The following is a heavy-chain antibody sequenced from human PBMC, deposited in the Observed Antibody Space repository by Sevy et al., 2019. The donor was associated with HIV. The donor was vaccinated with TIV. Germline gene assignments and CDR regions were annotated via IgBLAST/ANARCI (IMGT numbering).Heavy chain of an antibody. CDR3: ARDSAYSLKYSPGAY. Sequence: GGSLRLSCAASGLTFSSHAMHWVRQAPGRGLEWVAVISYEAGNTNYYAESVKGRVTISRDNSKNTLYLQMNSLRAEESAVYYCARDSAYSLKYSPGAYWGQGTSVTVSS. D-gene: IGHD3-16*01. CDR1: GLTFSSHA. CDR2: ISYEAGNTN. V-gene: IGHV3-30-3*01. J-gene: IGHJ4*02.